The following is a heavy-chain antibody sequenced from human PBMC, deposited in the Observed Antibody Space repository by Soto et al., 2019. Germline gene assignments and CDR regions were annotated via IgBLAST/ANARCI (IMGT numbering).Heavy chain of an antibody. CDR2: ISGSGNST. CDR1: GFTFSSYA. D-gene: IGHD3-22*01. CDR3: ATDIMIAVVITVDY. J-gene: IGHJ4*02. V-gene: IGHV3-23*01. Sequence: GGSLRLSCAASGFTFSSYAMNWVRQAPGKGLEWVSGISGSGNSTHYADSVKGRFTISRDNSKKTVYLQMNSLRAEDTAVYYCATDIMIAVVITVDYWGQGTLVTVS.